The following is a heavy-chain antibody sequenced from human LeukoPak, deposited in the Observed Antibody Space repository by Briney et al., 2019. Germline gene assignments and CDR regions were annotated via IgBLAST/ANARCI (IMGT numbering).Heavy chain of an antibody. Sequence: PGGSLRLSCAASGFTFSNYAMSWVRQAPGKGLEWVSVLSGSGGTTYYADSVKGRFTISRDNSKNTVFLQMNSLRAEDTAVYYCAKNPTWFYYDTGGQNWFDPWGQGTLVTVSS. V-gene: IGHV3-23*01. D-gene: IGHD3-22*01. CDR1: GFTFSNYA. CDR2: LSGSGGTT. CDR3: AKNPTWFYYDTGGQNWFDP. J-gene: IGHJ5*02.